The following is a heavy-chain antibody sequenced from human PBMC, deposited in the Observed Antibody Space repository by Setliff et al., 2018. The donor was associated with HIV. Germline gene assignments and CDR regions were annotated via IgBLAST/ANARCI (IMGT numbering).Heavy chain of an antibody. V-gene: IGHV4-59*13. CDR1: GGFIGTYY. Sequence: TLSLTCTVSGGFIGTYYWSWIRQSPGKGLEWIGSVYYTGSTNYNPSLGSRVTMSVDTSKNQFSLRLMSLTAADTAIYYCARGRVTLNGVAAGHHYMDVWGKGNTVTVSS. CDR3: ARGRVTLNGVAAGHHYMDV. D-gene: IGHD3-3*01. CDR2: VYYTGST. J-gene: IGHJ6*03.